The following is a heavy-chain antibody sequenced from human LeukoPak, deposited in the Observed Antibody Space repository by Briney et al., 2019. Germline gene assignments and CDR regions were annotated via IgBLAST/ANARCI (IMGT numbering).Heavy chain of an antibody. Sequence: GGSLRLSCAASGFTFSSYAMSWVRQAPGKGLEWVGRIKSKTDGGTTDYAAPVKGRFTISRDDSKNTLYLQMNSLKTEDTAVYYCTTETDFWSGFNANWYYFDYWGQGTLVTVSS. CDR1: GFTFSSYA. V-gene: IGHV3-15*01. J-gene: IGHJ4*02. D-gene: IGHD3-3*01. CDR3: TTETDFWSGFNANWYYFDY. CDR2: IKSKTDGGTT.